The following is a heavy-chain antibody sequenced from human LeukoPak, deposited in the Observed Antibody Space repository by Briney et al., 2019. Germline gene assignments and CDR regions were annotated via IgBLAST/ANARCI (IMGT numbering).Heavy chain of an antibody. D-gene: IGHD3-16*01. CDR2: INPNSGGT. CDR3: ARDGGPIPYWGNENSNYYYYYGMDV. Sequence: GASVKVSCKASGYTFTGYYMHWVRQAPGQGLEWMGWINPNSGGTNYAQKFQGRVTMTRDTSISTAYMELSRLRSDDTAVYYCARDGGPIPYWGNENSNYYYYYGMDVWGQGTTVTVSS. CDR1: GYTFTGYY. V-gene: IGHV1-2*02. J-gene: IGHJ6*02.